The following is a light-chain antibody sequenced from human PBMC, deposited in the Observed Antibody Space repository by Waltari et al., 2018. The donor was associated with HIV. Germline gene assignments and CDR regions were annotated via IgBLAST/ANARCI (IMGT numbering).Light chain of an antibody. Sequence: SSELTQDPAVSVALGQTVRSTCQGNTLRSYSASWYQQKQGQAPVLVMYDKANRPSGIPDRFSGSSSGNTVSLTITGAQAEDEADYYCHSRDSSGNLWVFGGGTMVTVL. V-gene: IGLV3-19*01. CDR1: TLRSYS. J-gene: IGLJ3*02. CDR2: DKA. CDR3: HSRDSSGNLWV.